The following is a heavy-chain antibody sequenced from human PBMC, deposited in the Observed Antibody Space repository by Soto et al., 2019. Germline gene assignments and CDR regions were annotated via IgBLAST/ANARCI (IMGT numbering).Heavy chain of an antibody. CDR3: ARECGGMDV. CDR2: ISYDGSNK. CDR1: GFTFSSYA. J-gene: IGHJ6*02. Sequence: GGSLRLSCAASGFTFSSYAMHWVRQAPGKGLEWVAVISYDGSNKYYADSVKGRFTISRDNSKNTLYLQMNSLRAEDTAVYYCARECGGMDVWGQGTTVTVSS. V-gene: IGHV3-30-3*01.